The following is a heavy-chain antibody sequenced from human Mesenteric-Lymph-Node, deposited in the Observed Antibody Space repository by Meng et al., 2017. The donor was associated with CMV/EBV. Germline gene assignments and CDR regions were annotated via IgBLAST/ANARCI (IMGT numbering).Heavy chain of an antibody. J-gene: IGHJ4*02. CDR1: GFTFSAYA. Sequence: GGSLRLSCAASGFTFSAYAMNWVRQAPGKGLEYVSGIYSDGSTYYADSVKGRFTISRDNSKNTLYLQMNSLKAEDTAVYYCAKESGDWDPDYWGQGMLVTVSS. CDR3: AKESGDWDPDY. CDR2: IYSDGST. D-gene: IGHD3/OR15-3a*01. V-gene: IGHV3-53*01.